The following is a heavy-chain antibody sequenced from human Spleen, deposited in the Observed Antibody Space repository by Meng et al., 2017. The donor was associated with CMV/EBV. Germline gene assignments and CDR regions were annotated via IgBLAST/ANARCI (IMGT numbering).Heavy chain of an antibody. CDR2: ISYDGSNK. J-gene: IGHJ4*02. Sequence: GESLKISCAASGFTFSSYAMHWVRQAPGKGLEWVAVISYDGSNKYYADSVKGRFTISRDNSKNTLYLQMNSLRAEDTAVYYCARDRPEGYWGQGTLVTVSS. CDR3: ARDRPEGY. V-gene: IGHV3-30-3*01. CDR1: GFTFSSYA.